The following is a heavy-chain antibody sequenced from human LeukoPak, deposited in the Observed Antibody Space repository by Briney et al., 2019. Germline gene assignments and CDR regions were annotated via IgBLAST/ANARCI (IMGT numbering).Heavy chain of an antibody. J-gene: IGHJ3*02. V-gene: IGHV3-21*01. Sequence: KTGGSLRLSCAASGFTFNNYDMNWVRRAPGKGLEWISSVSSSSRSYIYYADSVKGRFTISRDNARNSLYLQMNSLRAEDTAVYYCAKDRPDILTGYQGENDAFDIWGQGTMVTVSS. D-gene: IGHD3-9*01. CDR3: AKDRPDILTGYQGENDAFDI. CDR1: GFTFNNYD. CDR2: VSSSSRSYI.